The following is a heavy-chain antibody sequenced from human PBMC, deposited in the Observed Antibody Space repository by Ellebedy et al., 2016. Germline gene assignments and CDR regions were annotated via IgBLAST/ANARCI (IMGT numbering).Heavy chain of an antibody. CDR3: ARAQYDFWSGSPYYMDV. CDR1: GFTVSSNY. D-gene: IGHD3-3*01. Sequence: GESLKISXAASGFTVSSNYMSWVRQAPGKGLEWVSVIYSGGSTYYADSVKGRFTISRDNSKNTLYLQMNSLRAEDTAVYYCARAQYDFWSGSPYYMDVWGKGTTVTVSS. J-gene: IGHJ6*03. CDR2: IYSGGST. V-gene: IGHV3-53*01.